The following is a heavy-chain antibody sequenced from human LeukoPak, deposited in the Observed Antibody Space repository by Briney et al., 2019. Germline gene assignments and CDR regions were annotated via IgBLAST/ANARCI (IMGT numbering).Heavy chain of an antibody. CDR2: IYYSGST. D-gene: IGHD3-22*01. CDR3: ASFPKYYYDSSGRRAFDI. V-gene: IGHV4-39*01. Sequence: PSETLSLTCTVSGGSISSSSYYWGWIRQPPGKGLEWIGSIYYSGSTYYNPSLKSRVTISVDTSKNQFSLKLSSVTAADTAAYYCASFPKYYYDSSGRRAFDIWGQGTVVTVSS. J-gene: IGHJ3*02. CDR1: GGSISSSSYY.